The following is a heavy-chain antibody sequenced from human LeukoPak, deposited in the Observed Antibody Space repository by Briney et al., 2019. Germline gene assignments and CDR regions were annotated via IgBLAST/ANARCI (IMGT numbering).Heavy chain of an antibody. CDR1: GGSISSSSYY. CDR3: AREGAGSWYYFDY. J-gene: IGHJ4*02. V-gene: IGHV4-61*01. Sequence: SETLSLTCTVSGGSISSSSYYWGWIRQPPGKGLEWIGYIYYSGSTKYNPSLKSRVTISIDTSKNQFSLKLSSVTAADTAVYYCAREGAGSWYYFDYWGQGTLVTVSS. CDR2: IYYSGST. D-gene: IGHD6-13*01.